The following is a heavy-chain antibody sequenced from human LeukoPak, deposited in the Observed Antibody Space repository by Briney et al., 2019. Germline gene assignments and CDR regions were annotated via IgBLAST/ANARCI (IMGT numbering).Heavy chain of an antibody. J-gene: IGHJ4*02. D-gene: IGHD1-7*01. Sequence: SETLSLTCTVSGGSINNYYWGWVRQSPGKGLDWIGSVHYNGNTYYNPSLNNRVTISADTSMNQFSLRLSPVTAADTAVYFCVRDTGNFEIDYWGQGTLVTVSS. V-gene: IGHV4-39*02. CDR2: VHYNGNT. CDR3: VRDTGNFEIDY. CDR1: GGSINNYY.